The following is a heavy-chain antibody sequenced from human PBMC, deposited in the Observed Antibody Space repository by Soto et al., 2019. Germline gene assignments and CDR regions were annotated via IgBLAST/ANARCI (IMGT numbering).Heavy chain of an antibody. CDR1: GGTFSSYA. V-gene: IGHV1-69*13. J-gene: IGHJ4*02. CDR2: IIPIFGTA. D-gene: IGHD3-10*01. Sequence: ASVKVSCKASGGTFSSYAISWVRQAPGQGLEWMGGIIPIFGTANYAQKFQGRVTITADESTSTAYMELSSLRSEDTAVYYCARHPTGEPMVRGVITDYWGQGTLVTVSS. CDR3: ARHPTGEPMVRGVITDY.